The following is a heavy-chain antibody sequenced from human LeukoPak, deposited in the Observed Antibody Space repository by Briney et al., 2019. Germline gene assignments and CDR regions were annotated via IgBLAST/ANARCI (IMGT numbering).Heavy chain of an antibody. CDR1: GFTFSSYG. Sequence: GGSLRLSCAASGFTFSSYGMHWVRQAPGKGLEWVASISYDGSNKYYADSVRGRFTISRDNSKNTLYLQMNSLRAEDTAVYSCAKEAYYYDSRGYHNYYYYGMDVWGQGTTVTVSS. CDR2: ISYDGSNK. J-gene: IGHJ6*02. D-gene: IGHD3-22*01. CDR3: AKEAYYYDSRGYHNYYYYGMDV. V-gene: IGHV3-30*18.